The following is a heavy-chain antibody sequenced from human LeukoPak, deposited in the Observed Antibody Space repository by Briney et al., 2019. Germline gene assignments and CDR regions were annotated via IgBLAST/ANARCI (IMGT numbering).Heavy chain of an antibody. V-gene: IGHV1-69*13. D-gene: IGHD4-11*01. J-gene: IGHJ6*02. Sequence: ASVKVSCKASGGTFSSYAISWVRQAPGQGLEWMGGIIPIFGTANYAQKFQGRVTITADESTSTAYMELSSLRSEDTAVYYCARDRRPLSNYDYYYYGMDVWGQGTMVTVSS. CDR1: GGTFSSYA. CDR3: ARDRRPLSNYDYYYYGMDV. CDR2: IIPIFGTA.